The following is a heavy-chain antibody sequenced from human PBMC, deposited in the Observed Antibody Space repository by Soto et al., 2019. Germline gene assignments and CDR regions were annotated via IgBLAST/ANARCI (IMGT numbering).Heavy chain of an antibody. CDR2: IYWNDDK. J-gene: IGHJ5*02. Sequence: GSGPTLVNPPQTLTLTCTFSGFSIRTSGEGVGWVRQPTGKALEWLALIYWNDDKRYSPSLKSRLTITKDTSKNQVVLTMTNMDPVDTATYYCAHRSRGYSGHAVVDPWGQGTLVTVSS. V-gene: IGHV2-5*01. D-gene: IGHD5-12*01. CDR3: AHRSRGYSGHAVVDP. CDR1: GFSIRTSGEG.